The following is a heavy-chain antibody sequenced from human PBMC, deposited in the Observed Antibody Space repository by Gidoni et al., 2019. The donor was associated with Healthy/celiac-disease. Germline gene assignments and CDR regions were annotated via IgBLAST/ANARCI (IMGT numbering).Heavy chain of an antibody. Sequence: ELQLVESGGGLVKPGGSLRLSCAASGFTFSSYWQSWCRQAPGKGLEGVANIKQDGSEKYYVDSVKGRFTISRDNAKNSLYLQMNSLRAEDTAVYYCAREDHIVVVPAARSYYYMDVWGKGTTVTVSS. CDR3: AREDHIVVVPAARSYYYMDV. CDR2: IKQDGSEK. V-gene: IGHV3-7*01. D-gene: IGHD2-2*01. J-gene: IGHJ6*03. CDR1: GFTFSSYW.